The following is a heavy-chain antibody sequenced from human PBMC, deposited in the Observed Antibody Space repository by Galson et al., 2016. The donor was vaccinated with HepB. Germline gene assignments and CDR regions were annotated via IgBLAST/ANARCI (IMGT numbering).Heavy chain of an antibody. V-gene: IGHV3-30*18. CDR3: AKRHEYCPPVGCSVDY. Sequence: SLRLSCAASGFTFSNYGMTWVRQAPGKGLEWVAADSMDGRRKFYADSVKGRFTISRDNSNNMLFLQMSSLRADDTAVYYCAKRHEYCPPVGCSVDYWGQGTTVTVSS. J-gene: IGHJ4*03. CDR1: GFTFSNYG. D-gene: IGHD2/OR15-2a*01. CDR2: DSMDGRRK.